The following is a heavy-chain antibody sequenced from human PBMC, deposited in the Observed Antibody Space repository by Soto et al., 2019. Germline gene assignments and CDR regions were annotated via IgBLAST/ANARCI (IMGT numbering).Heavy chain of an antibody. J-gene: IGHJ6*02. V-gene: IGHV4-34*01. CDR1: GGSFSGNY. Sequence: LSLPYAVYGGSFSGNYWSWIRQPPGKGLEWIGEINHSGSTNDNPSLKSRVTISVDTSKNQFSLKLSSVTAADTAVYYCARAKVVVPAYKYYYYYGMDVWGQGTTVTVSS. CDR2: INHSGST. CDR3: ARAKVVVPAYKYYYYYGMDV. D-gene: IGHD2-2*01.